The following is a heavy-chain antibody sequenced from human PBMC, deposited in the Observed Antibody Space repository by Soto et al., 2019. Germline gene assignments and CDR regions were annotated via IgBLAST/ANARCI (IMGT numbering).Heavy chain of an antibody. CDR3: AREDHWQPLSLDV. CDR2: TYYRSKWYN. V-gene: IGHV6-1*01. J-gene: IGHJ6*02. CDR1: GDSVSSNSAA. D-gene: IGHD2-2*01. Sequence: SQTLSLTCAISGDSVSSNSAAWNLIRQSPSRGLGWLGRTYYRSKWYNDYAVSVKSRITINPDTSKNQFSLQLNSVTPEDTAVYYCAREDHWQPLSLDVWGQGTTVTVSS.